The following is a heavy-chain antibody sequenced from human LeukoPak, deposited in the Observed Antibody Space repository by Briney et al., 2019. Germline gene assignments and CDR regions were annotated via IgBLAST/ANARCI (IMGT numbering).Heavy chain of an antibody. J-gene: IGHJ6*02. CDR3: ARATRNGMDV. CDR2: TSNKANSYTK. CDR1: GFTFSDHY. V-gene: IGHV3-72*01. Sequence: GGSLRLSCAASGFTFSDHYMDWVRQAPGKGLEWVGRTSNKANSYTKEYAASVKGRFTISRDDSKNSLYLQMNSLKTEDTAVYYCARATRNGMDVWGQGTTVTVSS.